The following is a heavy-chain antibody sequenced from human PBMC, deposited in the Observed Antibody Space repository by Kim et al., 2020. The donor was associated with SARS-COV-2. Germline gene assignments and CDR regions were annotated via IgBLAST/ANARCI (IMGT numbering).Heavy chain of an antibody. CDR3: ARKSADLNAAFDI. V-gene: IGHV3-74*01. J-gene: IGHJ3*02. D-gene: IGHD2-15*01. Sequence: GGSLRLSCVASGFPFSFSGMYWVRQAPGKELVCVAHIISDGRLTAYADSVRGRFTISRDNAKNTLYLQLNSLRAEDTGVYYCARKSADLNAAFDIWCQG. CDR1: GFPFSFSG. CDR2: IISDGRLT.